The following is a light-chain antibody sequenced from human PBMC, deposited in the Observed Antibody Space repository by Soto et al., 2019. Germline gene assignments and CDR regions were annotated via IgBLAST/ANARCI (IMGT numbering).Light chain of an antibody. V-gene: IGLV2-14*01. CDR2: EVS. CDR3: SSYRGTITV. J-gene: IGLJ3*02. CDR1: TSDIGDYKY. Sequence: QAVLTQPASVSGSPGQSVTISCTATTSDIGDYKYVSWYQQHPGKAPKLVIYEVSNRPLGVSNRFSGSKSGNAASLTISGLQAEDEADYYCSSYRGTITVFGGGTKLTVL.